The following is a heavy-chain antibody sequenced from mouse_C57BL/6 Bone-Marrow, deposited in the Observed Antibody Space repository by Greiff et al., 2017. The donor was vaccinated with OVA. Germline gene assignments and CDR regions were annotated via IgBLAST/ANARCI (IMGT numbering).Heavy chain of an antibody. Sequence: VQLQQPGAELVRPGSSVKLSCKASGYTFTSYWMDWVKQRPGQGLAWIGNIYPSDSETHYNQKFKDKATLTVDKSSSTAYMQLSSLSSEDSAVYYCARGFYYGNPWFAYWGQGTLVTVSA. J-gene: IGHJ3*01. CDR1: GYTFTSYW. D-gene: IGHD2-1*01. CDR2: IYPSDSET. V-gene: IGHV1-61*01. CDR3: ARGFYYGNPWFAY.